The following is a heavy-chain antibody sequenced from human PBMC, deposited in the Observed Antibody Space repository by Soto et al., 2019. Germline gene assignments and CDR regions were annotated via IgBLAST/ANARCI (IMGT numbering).Heavy chain of an antibody. Sequence: ASVKVYCKASGYTYTSYGISWVRQAPGQGLEWMGWISAYNGNTNYAQKLQGRVTMTTDTSTSTAYMELRSLRSDDTAVYYCARDGWVTHYYYYGMDVWGQGTTVTVSS. CDR2: ISAYNGNT. V-gene: IGHV1-18*04. J-gene: IGHJ6*02. CDR1: GYTYTSYG. D-gene: IGHD2-21*02. CDR3: ARDGWVTHYYYYGMDV.